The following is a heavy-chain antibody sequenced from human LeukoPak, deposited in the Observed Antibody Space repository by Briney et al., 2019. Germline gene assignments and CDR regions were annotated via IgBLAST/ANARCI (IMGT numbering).Heavy chain of an antibody. Sequence: GGSLTLSCAASGFPFSNYWMTWVRQRPGEGLEWLANINLDRSETNFVDSVKDRFTISRDNAKKSLSLQMSGLRVEVTAVYYCARGYSDWLRWGQGTQVTVSS. CDR2: INLDRSET. V-gene: IGHV3-7*01. CDR3: ARGYSDWLR. J-gene: IGHJ4*02. D-gene: IGHD4-11*01. CDR1: GFPFSNYW.